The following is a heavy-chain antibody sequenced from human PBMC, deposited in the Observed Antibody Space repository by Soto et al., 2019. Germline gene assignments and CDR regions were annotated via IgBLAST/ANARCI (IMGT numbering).Heavy chain of an antibody. D-gene: IGHD6-6*01. CDR1: GGTFSSYA. CDR3: ARGSSFAEVPFDP. V-gene: IGHV1-69*06. J-gene: IGHJ5*02. CDR2: IIPIFGTA. Sequence: QVQLVQSGAEVKKPGSSVKVSCKASGGTFSSYAISCVRQAPGQGREWMGGIIPIFGTANYAQKFQGRVTITADKSTSTSYMELSSLRSEDTAVYYCARGSSFAEVPFDPWVQGTLVTVSS.